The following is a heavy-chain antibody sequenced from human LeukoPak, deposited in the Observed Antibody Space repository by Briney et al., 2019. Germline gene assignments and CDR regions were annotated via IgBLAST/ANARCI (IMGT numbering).Heavy chain of an antibody. V-gene: IGHV4-30-2*01. D-gene: IGHD6-6*01. CDR1: GGSISSGGYY. CDR3: ARGGKQLALDAFDI. J-gene: IGHJ3*02. CDR2: IYHSGST. Sequence: PSETLSLTCTVSGGSISSGGYYWSWTRQPPGKGLEWIGYIYHSGSTYYNPSLKSRVTISVDRSKNQFSLKLSSVTAADTAVYYCARGGKQLALDAFDIWGQGTMVTVSS.